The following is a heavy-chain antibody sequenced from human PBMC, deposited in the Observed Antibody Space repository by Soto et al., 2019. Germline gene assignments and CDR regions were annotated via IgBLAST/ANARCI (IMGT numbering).Heavy chain of an antibody. CDR2: INPNSGAT. J-gene: IGHJ5*02. V-gene: IGHV1-2*02. CDR3: ARGGGTILAPLP. CDR1: GYTFTGYF. Sequence: ASVKVSCKASGYTFTGYFMHWVRQAPGQGLEWMRWINPNSGATKYAQKFQGRVTLSRDTSIRTAYMELSGLRSDDTAVYYCARGGGTILAPLPWGQGTLVTVSS. D-gene: IGHD3-3*01.